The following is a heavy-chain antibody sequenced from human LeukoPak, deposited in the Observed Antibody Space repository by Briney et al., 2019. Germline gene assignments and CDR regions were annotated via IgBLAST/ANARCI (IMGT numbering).Heavy chain of an antibody. CDR3: ARDRGTAGLDF. V-gene: IGHV3-48*04. J-gene: IGHJ4*02. D-gene: IGHD2-21*02. CDR1: GFTFNVYS. Sequence: GGSLRLSCAASGFTFNVYSIDWVRQAPGKGLEWLSYISGTGSTIYYAASVKGRFTISRDNAKSSLYLQMNGPRVEDTAVYYCARDRGTAGLDFWGQGTLVTVSS. CDR2: ISGTGSTI.